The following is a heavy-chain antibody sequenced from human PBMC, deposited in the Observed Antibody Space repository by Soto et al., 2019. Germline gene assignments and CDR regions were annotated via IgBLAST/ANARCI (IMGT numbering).Heavy chain of an antibody. D-gene: IGHD1-20*01. CDR3: ASDDHTVLTDF. CDR1: GFTFSSYS. J-gene: IGHJ4*02. V-gene: IGHV3-48*01. CDR2: ISSSSSTI. Sequence: GGSLRLSCAASGFTFSSYSMNWVRQAPGKGLEWVSYISSSSSTIYYADSVKGRFTISRDNAKNSLYLQMNSLRAEDTAVYYCASDDHTVLTDFCGQGTLVIVSS.